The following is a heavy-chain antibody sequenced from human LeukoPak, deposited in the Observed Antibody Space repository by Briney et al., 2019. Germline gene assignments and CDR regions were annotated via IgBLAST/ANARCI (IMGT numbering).Heavy chain of an antibody. Sequence: SETLSLTCAVYGGSFRGYYWSWIRQPPGKGLEWIGEINHSGSTNYNPSLKSRVTISVDTSKNQFSLKLSSVTAADTAVYYCARDLTDYYELDYWGQGTLVTVSS. CDR1: GGSFRGYY. J-gene: IGHJ4*02. V-gene: IGHV4-34*01. D-gene: IGHD3-22*01. CDR3: ARDLTDYYELDY. CDR2: INHSGST.